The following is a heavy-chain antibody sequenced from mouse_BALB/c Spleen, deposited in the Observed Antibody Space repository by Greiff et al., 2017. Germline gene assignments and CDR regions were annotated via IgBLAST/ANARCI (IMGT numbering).Heavy chain of an antibody. J-gene: IGHJ2*01. Sequence: VQLVESGAELVRPGTSVKVSCKASGYAFTNYLIEWVKQRPGQGLEWIGVINPGSGGTNYNEKFKGKATLTADKSSSTAYMQLSSLTSDDSAVYFCARKSSGYDYWGQGTTLTVSS. CDR3: ARKSSGYDY. CDR1: GYAFTNYL. D-gene: IGHD3-1*01. CDR2: INPGSGGT. V-gene: IGHV1-54*01.